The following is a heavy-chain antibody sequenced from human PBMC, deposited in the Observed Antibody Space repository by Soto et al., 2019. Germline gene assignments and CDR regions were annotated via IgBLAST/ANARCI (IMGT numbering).Heavy chain of an antibody. CDR3: ATDHIAVAGTFDY. CDR1: GFTFSSYW. J-gene: IGHJ4*02. CDR2: INNGSKKK. D-gene: IGHD6-19*01. Sequence: GGSLRLSCAASGFTFSSYWMSWVRQAPGKGLEWIANINNGSKKKYYADYVKGRFTISRNNAESSLSLQMNSLRDEDSAVYYCATDHIAVAGTFDYWGQGTLVTVSS. V-gene: IGHV3-7*03.